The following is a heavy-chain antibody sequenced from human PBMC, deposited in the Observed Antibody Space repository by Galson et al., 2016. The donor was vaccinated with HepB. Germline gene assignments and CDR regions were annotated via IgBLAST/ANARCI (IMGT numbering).Heavy chain of an antibody. CDR3: ARRRAGSGNPWSVRGNLPPDVYGMDV. J-gene: IGHJ6*02. CDR1: GGSINPYY. D-gene: IGHD3-10*01. V-gene: IGHV4-59*01. CDR2: ISHTGST. Sequence: SETLSLTCTVSGGSINPYYWTWIRQTPGKGLEWIGYISHTGSTHYNPSLKSRVTISVDTSKNQFSLKLSSVTAADTAVYYCARRRAGSGNPWSVRGNLPPDVYGMDVWGPGTTVTVSS.